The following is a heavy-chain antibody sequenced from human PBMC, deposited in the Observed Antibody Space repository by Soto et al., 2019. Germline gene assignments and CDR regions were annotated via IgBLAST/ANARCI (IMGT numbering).Heavy chain of an antibody. CDR2: ISGSGGST. CDR1: GFTFSSYA. CDR3: AKDGPRANYYYYGMDV. J-gene: IGHJ6*02. V-gene: IGHV3-23*01. Sequence: PGGSLRLSCAASGFTFSSYAMSWVRQAPGKWLEWVSAISGSGGSTYYADSVKGRFTISRDNSKNTLYLQMNSLRAEDTAVYYCAKDGPRANYYYYGMDVWGQGXTVTVYS.